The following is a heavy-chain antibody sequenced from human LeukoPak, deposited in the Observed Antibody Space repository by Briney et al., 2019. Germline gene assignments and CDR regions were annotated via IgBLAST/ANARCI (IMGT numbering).Heavy chain of an antibody. D-gene: IGHD6-19*01. V-gene: IGHV4-59*01. CDR2: IYSYGSA. Sequence: SETLSLTCSGSGGSISSYHWTWIRQTPGKGLEWVGYIYSYGSATYNPSLRSRLTMSIDTSKNQFSLKLSSVTAADTAVYYCAGPHYSSGWLDYWGRGTLVTVSS. CDR3: AGPHYSSGWLDY. J-gene: IGHJ1*01. CDR1: GGSISSYH.